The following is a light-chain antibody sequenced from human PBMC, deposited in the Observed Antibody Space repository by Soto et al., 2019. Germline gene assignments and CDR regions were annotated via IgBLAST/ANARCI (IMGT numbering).Light chain of an antibody. V-gene: IGLV2-14*01. Sequence: QSVLTQPASVSGSPGQSITISCTGTSSDVGGYNYVSWYQQHPGKAPKLMIYDVSNRPSGVSNRFSGSKSGNTASLTISGLQAEDEADCYCSSYTSSSPFVFGTGTKVTVL. CDR3: SSYTSSSPFV. CDR1: SSDVGGYNY. CDR2: DVS. J-gene: IGLJ1*01.